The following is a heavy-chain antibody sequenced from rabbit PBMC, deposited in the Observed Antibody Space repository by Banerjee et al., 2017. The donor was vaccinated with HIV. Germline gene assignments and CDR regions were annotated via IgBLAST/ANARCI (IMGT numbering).Heavy chain of an antibody. J-gene: IGHJ4*01. Sequence: QEQLEESGGGLVQPEGSLKLTCTASGFSFSNKAVMCWVRQAPGKGLEWIACIYAITGSAVYASWAKGRFTISKSSSTTVTLQMTSLTAADTATYFCARAMTGDIGWHFNWWGQGTLVTVS. CDR2: IYAITGSA. CDR1: GFSFSNKAV. V-gene: IGHV1S45*01. CDR3: ARAMTGDIGWHFNW. D-gene: IGHD2-1*01.